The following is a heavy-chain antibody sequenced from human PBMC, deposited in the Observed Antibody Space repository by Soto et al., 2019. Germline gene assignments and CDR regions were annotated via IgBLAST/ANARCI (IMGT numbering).Heavy chain of an antibody. V-gene: IGHV1-3*01. CDR3: GMYSSSWYGYAPMDV. J-gene: IGHJ6*02. Sequence: ASVKVSCKASGYTFTSYAMHWVRQAPGQRLEWMGWINAGNGNTKYSQKFQGRVTITRDTSASTAYMELSSLRSEDTAVYYCGMYSSSWYGYAPMDVWGQGTTVTVSS. D-gene: IGHD6-13*01. CDR2: INAGNGNT. CDR1: GYTFTSYA.